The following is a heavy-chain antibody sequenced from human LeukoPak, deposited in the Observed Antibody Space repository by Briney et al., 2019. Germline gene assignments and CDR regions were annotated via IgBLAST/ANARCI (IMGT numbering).Heavy chain of an antibody. CDR1: GFTFSSYA. CDR2: ISGSGGST. V-gene: IGHV3-23*01. D-gene: IGHD1-26*01. Sequence: GGSLRLSCAASGFTFSSYAMSWVGQAPGKGLEWVAAISGSGGSTYSADSVKGRFTISRDNSKNPLYLQMNSLRAEDTAVYYCAKGWELRPFDYWGQGTLVTVSS. J-gene: IGHJ4*02. CDR3: AKGWELRPFDY.